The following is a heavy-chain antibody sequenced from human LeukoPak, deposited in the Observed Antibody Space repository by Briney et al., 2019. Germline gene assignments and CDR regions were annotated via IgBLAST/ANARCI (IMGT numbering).Heavy chain of an antibody. CDR2: INNGGSII. J-gene: IGHJ3*02. CDR3: ARQGLSGYASDI. CDR1: GFTFSSYE. Sequence: GGSLRLSCAASGFTFSSYEMNWVRQAPGKGLEWVSYINNGGSIIYYADSVKGRFTISRDNAKNSLYLQMNSLRAEDTAVYYCARQGLSGYASDIWGQGTMVTVSS. V-gene: IGHV3-48*03. D-gene: IGHD3-22*01.